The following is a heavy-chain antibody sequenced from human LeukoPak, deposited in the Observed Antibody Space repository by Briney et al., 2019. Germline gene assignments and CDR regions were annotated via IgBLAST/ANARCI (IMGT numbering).Heavy chain of an antibody. V-gene: IGHV3-30*03. D-gene: IGHD2-2*01. CDR1: GFTFSSYG. CDR2: ISYDGSNK. Sequence: GGSLRLSCAASGFTFSSYGMHWVRQAPGKGLEWVAVISYDGSNKYYADSVKGRFTISRDNSKNTLYLQMNSLRAEDTAVYYCAIGGRYCSSTSCYANAFDYWGQGTLVTVPS. J-gene: IGHJ4*02. CDR3: AIGGRYCSSTSCYANAFDY.